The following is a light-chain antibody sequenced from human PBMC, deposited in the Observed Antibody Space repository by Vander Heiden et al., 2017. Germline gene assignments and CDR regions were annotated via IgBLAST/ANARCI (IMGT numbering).Light chain of an antibody. CDR3: QVRDSSTNWV. CDR1: DIGSSH. CDR2: DDD. V-gene: IGLV3-9*01. J-gene: IGLJ3*02. Sequence: SYELTQSLSLSVALGQTATITWEGHDIGSSHVHWYQRKPGQAPGRVIYDDDYRPSGIPERFSGSNSGNTATLTISRAHAGDEADYFCQVRDSSTNWVFGGGTKMTVL.